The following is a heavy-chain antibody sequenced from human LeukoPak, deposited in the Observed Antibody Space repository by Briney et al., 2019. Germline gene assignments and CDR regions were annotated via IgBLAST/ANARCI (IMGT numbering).Heavy chain of an antibody. V-gene: IGHV3-23*01. CDR3: ARGGYSYGNDY. D-gene: IGHD5-18*01. CDR2: ISGSGGST. CDR1: GFTFSGYG. Sequence: GGSLRLSCAASGFTFSGYGMSWVRQAPGKGLEWVSAISGSGGSTYYADSVKGRFTISRDNAKNSLYLQMNSLRAEDTAVYYCARGGYSYGNDYWGQGTLVTVSS. J-gene: IGHJ4*02.